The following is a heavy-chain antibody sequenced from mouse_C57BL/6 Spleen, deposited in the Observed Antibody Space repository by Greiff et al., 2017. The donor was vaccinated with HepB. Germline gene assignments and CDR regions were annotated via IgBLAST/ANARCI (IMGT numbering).Heavy chain of an antibody. J-gene: IGHJ3*01. CDR1: GFTFSSYT. D-gene: IGHD2-1*01. Sequence: EVHLVESGGGLVKPGGSLKLSCAASGFTFSSYTMSWVRQTPEKRLEWVATISGGGGNTYYPDSVKGRFTISRDNAKNTLYLQMSSLMSEDTALYYCARQGGNYAWFAYWGQGTLVTVSA. CDR2: ISGGGGNT. V-gene: IGHV5-9*01. CDR3: ARQGGNYAWFAY.